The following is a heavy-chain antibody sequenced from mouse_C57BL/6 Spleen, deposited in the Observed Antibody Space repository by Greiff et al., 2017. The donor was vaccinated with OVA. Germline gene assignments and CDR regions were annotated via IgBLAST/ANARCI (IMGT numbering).Heavy chain of an antibody. D-gene: IGHD2-2*01. CDR3: ARGGYDGYYFDY. CDR2: INYDGSST. V-gene: IGHV5-16*01. Sequence: EVKLMESEGGLVQPGSSMELSCTASGFTFSDYYMAWVRQVPEKGLEWVANINYDGSSTYYLDSLKSRFIISRDNAKNILYLQMSSLKSEDTATYYCARGGYDGYYFDYWGQGTTLTVSS. J-gene: IGHJ2*01. CDR1: GFTFSDYY.